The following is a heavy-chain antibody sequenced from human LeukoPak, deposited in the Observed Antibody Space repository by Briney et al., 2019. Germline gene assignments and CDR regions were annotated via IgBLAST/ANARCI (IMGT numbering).Heavy chain of an antibody. Sequence: GGSLRLSCAASGFTFSSYSMNWVRQAPGKGLEWVSSISSSSSYIYYADSVKGRFTISRDNAKNSLYLQMSSLRAEDTAVYYCARYYDFWSGYPLGNYFDYWGQGTLVTVSS. J-gene: IGHJ4*02. CDR1: GFTFSSYS. CDR3: ARYYDFWSGYPLGNYFDY. CDR2: ISSSSSYI. D-gene: IGHD3-3*01. V-gene: IGHV3-21*01.